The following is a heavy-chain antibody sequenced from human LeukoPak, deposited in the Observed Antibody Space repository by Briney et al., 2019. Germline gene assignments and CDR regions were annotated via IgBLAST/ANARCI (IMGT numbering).Heavy chain of an antibody. V-gene: IGHV2-5*01. CDR2: IYWNDDK. CDR3: AHRHAGSGSFDY. D-gene: IGHD3-10*01. J-gene: IGHJ4*02. Sequence: SGPTLVNPTQTLTLTCTFSGFSLSTSGVGVGWIRQPPVKALEWLALIYWNDDKRYSPSLKSRLTITKDTSKNQVVLTITNMDPVDTATYYCAHRHAGSGSFDYWAREPWSPSPQ. CDR1: GFSLSTSGVG.